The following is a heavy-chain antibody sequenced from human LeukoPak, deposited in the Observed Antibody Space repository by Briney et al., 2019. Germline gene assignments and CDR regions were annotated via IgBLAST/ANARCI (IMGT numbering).Heavy chain of an antibody. D-gene: IGHD2-2*01. J-gene: IGHJ2*01. CDR3: VVVMVPAAVWQFDL. CDR1: GFTFTDYG. Sequence: PGSFLRLSCAASGFTFTDYGFHWVRQAPGKGLEWVAIIWPDRNRKLHADSVKGRFTISADNSKNTVYLQMTSLRADDTAVYFCVVVMVPAAVWQFDLWGRGTLVAVSA. CDR2: IWPDRNRK. V-gene: IGHV3-33*03.